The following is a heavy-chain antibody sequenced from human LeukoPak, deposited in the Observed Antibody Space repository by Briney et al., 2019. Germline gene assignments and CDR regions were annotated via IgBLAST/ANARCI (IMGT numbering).Heavy chain of an antibody. J-gene: IGHJ4*02. CDR1: GFTFSSYG. D-gene: IGHD2-15*01. CDR2: ISGSADST. V-gene: IGHV3-23*01. CDR3: AKLVVVAARFDY. Sequence: GGSLRLSCAASGFTFSSYGMNWVRQAPGKGLEWVSIISGSADSTYYADSVKGRFTISRDNSKNTLYLQMNSLRAEDTAVYYCAKLVVVAARFDYWGQGTLVTVSS.